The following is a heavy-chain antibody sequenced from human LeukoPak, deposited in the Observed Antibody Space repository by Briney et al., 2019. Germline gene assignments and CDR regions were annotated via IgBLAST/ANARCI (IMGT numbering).Heavy chain of an antibody. CDR2: INPNSGGT. CDR1: GYTFTGYY. D-gene: IGHD3-22*01. V-gene: IGHV1-2*02. J-gene: IGHJ4*02. Sequence: GASVKVSCKASGYTFTGYYMHWVRQAPGQGLEWMGWINPNSGGTNYAQKVQGRVTMTTDTSTSTAYMELRSLRSDDTAVYHCARDLYDSSGYFDYWGQGTLVTVSS. CDR3: ARDLYDSSGYFDY.